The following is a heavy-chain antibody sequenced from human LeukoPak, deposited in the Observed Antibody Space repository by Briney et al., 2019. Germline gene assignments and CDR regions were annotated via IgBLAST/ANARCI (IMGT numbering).Heavy chain of an antibody. CDR3: ARLGYGVGLYYYYYMDV. Sequence: PSETLSLTCAVYGGSFSGYYWSWIRQPPGKGLEWIGEINHSGSTNYNPSLKSRVTISVDTSKNQFSLKLSSVTAADTAVYYCARLGYGVGLYYYYYMDVWGKGTTVTISS. J-gene: IGHJ6*03. CDR2: INHSGST. CDR1: GGSFSGYY. D-gene: IGHD4-17*01. V-gene: IGHV4-34*01.